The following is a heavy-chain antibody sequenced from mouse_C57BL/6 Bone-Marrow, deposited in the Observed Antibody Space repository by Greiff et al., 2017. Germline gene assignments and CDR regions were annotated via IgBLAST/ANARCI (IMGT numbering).Heavy chain of an antibody. CDR3: ARLNWDENYFDY. J-gene: IGHJ2*01. D-gene: IGHD4-1*01. CDR1: GFTFSDYG. CDR2: ISNLAYSI. Sequence: EVMLVESGGGLVQPGGSLKLSCAASGFTFSDYGMAWVRQAPRKGPEWVAFISNLAYSIYYADTVTGRFTISRENAKNTLYLEMSSLRSEDTAMYYCARLNWDENYFDYWGQGTTLTVSS. V-gene: IGHV5-15*01.